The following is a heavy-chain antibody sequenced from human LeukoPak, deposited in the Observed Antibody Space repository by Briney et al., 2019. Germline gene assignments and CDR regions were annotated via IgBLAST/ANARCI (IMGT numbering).Heavy chain of an antibody. CDR2: ISSSGSTI. CDR3: ARAAEETTTGTGPTGYPY. V-gene: IGHV3-11*01. D-gene: IGHD1-1*01. Sequence: GGSLRLSCAASGFTFSGYYMSWIRQAPGKGLEWVSYISSSGSTIYYADSVKGRFTISRDNAKNSLYLQMNSLRAEDTAVYYCARAAEETTTGTGPTGYPYWGQGTLVTVSS. CDR1: GFTFSGYY. J-gene: IGHJ4*02.